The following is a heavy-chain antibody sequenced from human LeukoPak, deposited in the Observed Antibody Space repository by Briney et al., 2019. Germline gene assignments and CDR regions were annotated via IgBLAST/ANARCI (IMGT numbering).Heavy chain of an antibody. CDR3: AREASGGYFGY. J-gene: IGHJ4*02. V-gene: IGHV1-46*01. Sequence: ASVKVSCKASGYTFSSYYMHRVRQAPGQGLEWVGLINPTGDSTNYAQNFRGRDTMTRDTSTSTVYMDLNSLRSEDTAVYYCAREASGGYFGYWGQGTLVTVSS. CDR1: GYTFSSYY. CDR2: INPTGDST. D-gene: IGHD4-23*01.